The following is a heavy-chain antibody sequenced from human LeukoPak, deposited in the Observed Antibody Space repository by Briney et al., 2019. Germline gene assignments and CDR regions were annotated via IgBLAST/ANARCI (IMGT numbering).Heavy chain of an antibody. CDR3: AKDSPLSYYYGSGSYLTE. D-gene: IGHD3-10*01. V-gene: IGHV3-23*01. CDR1: GFTFSSYA. Sequence: GGSLRLSCAASGFTFSSYAMSWVRQAPGKGLEWVSAISGGGSTYYADSVKGRFTISRDNSKNTLYLQMNSLRTEDTAVYYCAKDSPLSYYYGSGSYLTEWGQGTLVTVSS. J-gene: IGHJ4*02. CDR2: ISGGGST.